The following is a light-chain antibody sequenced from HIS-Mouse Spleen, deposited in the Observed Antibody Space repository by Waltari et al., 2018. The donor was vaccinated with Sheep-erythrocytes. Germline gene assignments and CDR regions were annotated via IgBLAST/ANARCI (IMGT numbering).Light chain of an antibody. J-gene: IGKJ2*01. CDR2: DAY. CDR1: QSVSSS. V-gene: IGKV3-11*02. Sequence: EIVLTQSPATLSLSPGERATLSCRASQSVSSSLAWYQLKPGQAPRLLIYDAYNRATGMPARFSGSGSGRNVTLTISSLEPEDFAVYYCQQRSNWPAYTFGQGTKLEIK. CDR3: QQRSNWPAYT.